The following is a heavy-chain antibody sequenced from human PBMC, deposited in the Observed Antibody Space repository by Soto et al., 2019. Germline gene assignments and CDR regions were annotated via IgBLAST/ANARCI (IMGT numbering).Heavy chain of an antibody. V-gene: IGHV3-30-3*01. D-gene: IGHD3-10*01. CDR2: ISYDGSTK. CDR3: ARPPRWFYYYGMDV. J-gene: IGHJ6*02. CDR1: GFTFSSYA. Sequence: QVQLVESGGDVVQPGRSLRLSCAASGFTFSSYAMHWVRLAPGKGLEWVAVISYDGSTKYYADSVKGRFTISRDNSKNTLYLQINMLRAEDTAVYYCARPPRWFYYYGMDVWGQGTTVTVSS.